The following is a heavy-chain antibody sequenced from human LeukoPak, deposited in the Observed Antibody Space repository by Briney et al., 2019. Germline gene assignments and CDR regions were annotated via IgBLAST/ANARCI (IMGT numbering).Heavy chain of an antibody. CDR3: ASTSSDYTRHWYPYDY. V-gene: IGHV4-59*10. Sequence: PSETLSLTCAVYGESFSGYYWTWIRQPAGKGLEWVGRIYVTGSTNYNPSFKSRVTISLDTSKNQFSLKLNSVTAADTAVYYCASTSSDYTRHWYPYDYWGQGTLVTVSS. CDR2: IYVTGST. D-gene: IGHD6-13*01. CDR1: GESFSGYY. J-gene: IGHJ4*02.